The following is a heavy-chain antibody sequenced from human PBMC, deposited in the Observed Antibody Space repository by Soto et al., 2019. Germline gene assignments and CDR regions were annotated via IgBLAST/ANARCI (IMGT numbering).Heavy chain of an antibody. J-gene: IGHJ6*03. CDR1: GFTFSSYS. CDR3: ASSLTGDLHHPSYYYCYMDV. D-gene: IGHD7-27*01. V-gene: IGHV3-21*01. CDR2: ISSSSSYI. Sequence: GGSLRLSCAASGFTFSSYSMNWVRQAPGKGLEWVSSISSSSSYIYYADSVKGRFTIYRDNAKNSLYLQMNSLRAEDTAVYYCASSLTGDLHHPSYYYCYMDVWGKGTTVTVSS.